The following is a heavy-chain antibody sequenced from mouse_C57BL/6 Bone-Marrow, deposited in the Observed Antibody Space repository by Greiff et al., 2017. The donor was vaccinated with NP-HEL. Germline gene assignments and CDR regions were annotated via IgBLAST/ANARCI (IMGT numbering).Heavy chain of an antibody. CDR1: GFSLTSYG. CDR3: AKKSRYGSSYDYYAMDY. D-gene: IGHD1-1*01. J-gene: IGHJ4*01. Sequence: VKLQESGPGLVQPSQSLSITCTVSGFSLTSYGVHWVRQSPGKGLEWLGVIWRGGSTDYNAAFMSRLSITKDNAKSQVFFKMNSLQADDTAIYYCAKKSRYGSSYDYYAMDYWGQGTSVTVSS. CDR2: IWRGGST. V-gene: IGHV2-5*01.